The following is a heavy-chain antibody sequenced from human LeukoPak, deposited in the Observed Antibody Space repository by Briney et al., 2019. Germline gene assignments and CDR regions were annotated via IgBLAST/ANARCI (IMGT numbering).Heavy chain of an antibody. CDR1: GFTFSSFW. D-gene: IGHD5-18*01. J-gene: IGHJ6*04. CDR3: ARGGRIQLWCAPRGMDV. Sequence: GGCLRPSCAVSGFTFSSFWMSWVRPAPGKGLGWVANTKKDVSENIYVGSVKGRLTISRDNAKNSLYLQMNSLRAEDTAVYYGARGGRIQLWCAPRGMDVWGKGTTVTVSS. CDR2: TKKDVSEN. V-gene: IGHV3-7*03.